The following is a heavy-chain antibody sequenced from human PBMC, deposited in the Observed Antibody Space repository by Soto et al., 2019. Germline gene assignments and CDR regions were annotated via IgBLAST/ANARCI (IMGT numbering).Heavy chain of an antibody. CDR1: GGTFNTYG. CDR3: ARGGELAGWMPFDS. CDR2: IIPFFGTT. J-gene: IGHJ4*02. V-gene: IGHV1-69*01. D-gene: IGHD6-19*01. Sequence: QVHLVQSGAEVKKPGSSVTVSCRDSGGTFNTYGFNWVRQAPGQGLAWMGGIIPFFGTTTYAQNFQGRVTITADQSTTTAYMEMSGLTSEDTAVYFCARGGELAGWMPFDSWGQGTLVTVSS.